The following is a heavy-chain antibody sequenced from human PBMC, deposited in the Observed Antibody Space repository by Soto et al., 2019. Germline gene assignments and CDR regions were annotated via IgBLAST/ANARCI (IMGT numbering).Heavy chain of an antibody. V-gene: IGHV4-59*01. CDR2: IYYSGST. J-gene: IGHJ4*02. D-gene: IGHD6-19*01. CDR1: GGSISSYY. CDR3: ARVSSSGRIAHFDY. Sequence: SETLSLTCTVSGGSISSYYWSWIRQPPGKGLEWIGYIYYSGSTNYNPSLKRRVTISVDTSKNQFSLKLSSVTAADTAVYYCARVSSSGRIAHFDYWGQGTLVTVSS.